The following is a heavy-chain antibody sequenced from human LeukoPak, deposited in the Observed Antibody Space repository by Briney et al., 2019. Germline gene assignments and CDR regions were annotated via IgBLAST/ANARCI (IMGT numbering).Heavy chain of an antibody. CDR2: INPSRGGT. CDR1: GYTFTGYY. Sequence: SVNVSCTASGYTFTGYYIDWVRQAPGEGLEWMGWINPSRGGTNHAHKLQGRLTMPRDPSLSTAYMELSWLRSDDTAVYYCARDYCSTIGCYTESWFDPWGQGTLVTVSS. CDR3: ARDYCSTIGCYTESWFDP. J-gene: IGHJ5*02. V-gene: IGHV1-2*07. D-gene: IGHD2-2*02.